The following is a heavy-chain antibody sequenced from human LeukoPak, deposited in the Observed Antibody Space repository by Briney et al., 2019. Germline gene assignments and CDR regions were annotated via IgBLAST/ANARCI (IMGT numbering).Heavy chain of an antibody. CDR3: ARASYSDGWRLFDF. V-gene: IGHV3-48*03. CDR2: ISSGVIVL. D-gene: IGHD6-19*01. J-gene: IGHJ4*02. CDR1: GFTLSLYV. Sequence: VGSLRLSCAASGFTLSLYVVNSVRRAPGKGVEGSSYISSGVIVLAYADSVKGRFTISRDNTKHSLSLEINSLRVGDTAIYYCARASYSDGWRLFDFWGQGTLVTVSS.